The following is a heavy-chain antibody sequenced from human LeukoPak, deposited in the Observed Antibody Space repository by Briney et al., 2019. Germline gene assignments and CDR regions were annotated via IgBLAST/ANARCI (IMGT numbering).Heavy chain of an antibody. Sequence: SETLSLTCTVSGGSVSSGSYYWGWIRQPPGKGLEWIGYIYYSGSTNCNPSLKSRVTISLDTSKNQFSLKLSSVTAADTAVYYCARLDVWGQGTTVTVSS. V-gene: IGHV4-61*01. CDR3: ARLDV. CDR2: IYYSGST. J-gene: IGHJ6*02. CDR1: GGSVSSGSYY.